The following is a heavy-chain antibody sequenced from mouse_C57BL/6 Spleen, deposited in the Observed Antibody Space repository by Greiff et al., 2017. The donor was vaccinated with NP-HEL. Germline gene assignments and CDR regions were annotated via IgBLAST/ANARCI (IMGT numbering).Heavy chain of an antibody. CDR2: IYPRSGNT. V-gene: IGHV1-81*01. CDR1: GYTFTSYG. J-gene: IGHJ2*01. D-gene: IGHD1-1*01. Sequence: VKLVESGAELARPGASVKLSCKASGYTFTSYGISWVKQRTGQGLEWIGEIYPRSGNTYYNEKFKGKATLTADKSSSTAYMELRSLTSEDSAVYFCARGSYYGSSYPDYWGQGTTLTVSS. CDR3: ARGSYYGSSYPDY.